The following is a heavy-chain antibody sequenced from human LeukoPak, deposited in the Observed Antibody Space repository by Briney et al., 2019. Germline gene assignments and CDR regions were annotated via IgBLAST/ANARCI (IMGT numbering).Heavy chain of an antibody. D-gene: IGHD3-22*01. CDR3: ARPNITSYYDSRGYDAFDV. Sequence: GESLQISCKGSGYRFNAYWIAWVRQMPGKGLEWMGIIYPDDSDTRYSPSFQGQVTISADKSVRTAYLQWSSLKASDTAMYYCARPNITSYYDSRGYDAFDVWGQGTRVTVSS. V-gene: IGHV5-51*01. CDR2: IYPDDSDT. J-gene: IGHJ3*01. CDR1: GYRFNAYW.